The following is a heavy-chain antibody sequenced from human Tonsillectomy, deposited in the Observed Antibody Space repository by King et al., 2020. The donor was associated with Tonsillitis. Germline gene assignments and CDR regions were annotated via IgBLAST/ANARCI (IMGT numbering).Heavy chain of an antibody. D-gene: IGHD1-7*01. CDR2: IFSNDEK. J-gene: IGHJ4*02. CDR1: GFSLSDAKVG. Sequence: LNLQESGPVLVKPPETLTLTCTVSGFSLSDAKVGVGWIRQPPGQALEWLAHIFSNDEKSYSTSLKSRLTISKDTSKSQVVLTMTNMDPVDTATYYCARISRWNYASDYWGQETLVTVSS. CDR3: ARISRWNYASDY. V-gene: IGHV2-26*01.